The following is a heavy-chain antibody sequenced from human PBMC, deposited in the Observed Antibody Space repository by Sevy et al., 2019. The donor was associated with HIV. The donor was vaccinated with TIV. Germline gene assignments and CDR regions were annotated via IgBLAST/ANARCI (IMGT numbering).Heavy chain of an antibody. CDR2: ILYDGSNK. CDR3: ARGLAALPGYYYGLDV. J-gene: IGHJ6*02. V-gene: IGHV3-30*03. Sequence: GGSLRLSCAASGFTFSSYGMLWVRQAPGKGLEWVTSILYDGSNKYYGDSLKGRFTISRDNSKNMLYLQMNSLRVEDTVIYYGARGLAALPGYYYGLDVWGQGTTVTVSS. CDR1: GFTFSSYG. D-gene: IGHD6-6*01.